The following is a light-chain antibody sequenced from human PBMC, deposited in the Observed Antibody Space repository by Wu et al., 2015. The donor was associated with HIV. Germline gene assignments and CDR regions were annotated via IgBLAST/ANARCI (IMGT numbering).Light chain of an antibody. CDR1: QSISSW. CDR2: KAS. CDR3: QHYNTYSWT. Sequence: DIQMTQSPSTLSASVGDRVTITCRASQSISSWLAWYQQKPGKAPKLLISKASSLESGVPSRFSGSGSGTEFTLTISSLRPGDFATYFCQHYNTYSWTFGQGTKVEIK. J-gene: IGKJ1*01. V-gene: IGKV1-5*03.